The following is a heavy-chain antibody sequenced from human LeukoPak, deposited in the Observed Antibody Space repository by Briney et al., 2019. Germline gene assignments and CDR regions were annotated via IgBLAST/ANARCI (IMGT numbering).Heavy chain of an antibody. D-gene: IGHD2-2*02. CDR3: AREFIDFIVVVPAAIGGDYYYGMDV. V-gene: IGHV1-69*04. J-gene: IGHJ6*02. CDR1: GGTFSSYA. Sequence: SVKVSCKVSGGTFSSYAISWVRQAPGQGLEWMGRIIPILGIANYAQKFQGRVTITADKSTSTAYMELSRLRSDDTAVYYCAREFIDFIVVVPAAIGGDYYYGMDVWGQGTTVTVSS. CDR2: IIPILGIA.